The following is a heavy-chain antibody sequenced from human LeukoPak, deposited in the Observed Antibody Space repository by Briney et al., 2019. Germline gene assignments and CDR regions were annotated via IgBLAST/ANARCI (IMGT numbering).Heavy chain of an antibody. V-gene: IGHV3-48*01. D-gene: IGHD6-19*01. CDR2: ISTTSSTI. CDR1: GFSFSSYS. Sequence: QPGGSLRLSCAASGFSFSSYSINWVRQAPGKGLEWVSYISTTSSTIYYADSVKGRFTISRDNAKNSLYLQMNSLRAEDTAVYYCARDTDSGRLDHWGQGTLVTVSS. J-gene: IGHJ4*02. CDR3: ARDTDSGRLDH.